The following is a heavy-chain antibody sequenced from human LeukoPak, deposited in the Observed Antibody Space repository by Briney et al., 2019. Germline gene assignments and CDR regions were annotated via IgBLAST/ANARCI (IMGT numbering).Heavy chain of an antibody. J-gene: IGHJ4*02. V-gene: IGHV1-2*02. Sequence: GASVKVSCKASGYTFTGYYMHWVRQAPGQGLEWMGWINPNSGGTNYAQKFQGRVTMTRDTSISTAYMELSRLRSDDTAVYYCARGVRTYSSSWYPLDYWGQGTLVTVSS. CDR3: ARGVRTYSSSWYPLDY. CDR2: INPNSGGT. D-gene: IGHD6-13*01. CDR1: GYTFTGYY.